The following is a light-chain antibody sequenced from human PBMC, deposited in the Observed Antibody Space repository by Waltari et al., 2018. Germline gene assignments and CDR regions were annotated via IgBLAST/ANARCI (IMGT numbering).Light chain of an antibody. J-gene: IGLJ2*01. CDR3: NSYAGSNTVI. CDR2: EVT. CDR1: SSDVGAYNY. Sequence: QSALTQPPSASGSPGQSVTISCTGTSSDVGAYNYVSWYQHPPGKAPKLLIYEVTQRPAGVPDRFSGPNSGNTASLTVAVLQAEDDADYYCNSYAGSNTVIFGGGTKLTVL. V-gene: IGLV2-8*01.